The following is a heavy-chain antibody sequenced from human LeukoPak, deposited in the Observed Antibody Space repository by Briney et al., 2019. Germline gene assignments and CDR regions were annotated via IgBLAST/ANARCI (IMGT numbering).Heavy chain of an antibody. D-gene: IGHD3-10*01. CDR3: ARAKGPYYGSGSLGD. CDR2: INPSGGST. V-gene: IGHV1-46*01. J-gene: IGHJ4*02. CDR1: GYTFTSYY. Sequence: ASVKVSCKASGYTFTSYYMHWVRQAPGQGLEWMGIINPSGGSTSYAQKFQGRVTMTRDTSTSTVYMELGSLRSEDTAVYYCARAKGPYYGSGSLGDWGQGTLVTVSS.